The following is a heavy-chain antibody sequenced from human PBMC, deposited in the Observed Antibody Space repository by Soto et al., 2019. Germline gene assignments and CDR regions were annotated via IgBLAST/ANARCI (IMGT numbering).Heavy chain of an antibody. CDR2: IDPSDSYT. CDR3: SIILSYYCGIDV. D-gene: IGHD2-8*01. Sequence: PGESLKNCYNGSGYSLTSYWISWVRQMPGKGQEWMGRIDPSDSYTNYSPSVQGHVTIPAEKSISTAYLKWSSLKASDTAMFYFSIILSYYCGIDVWGQGTMVTVFS. V-gene: IGHV5-10-1*01. CDR1: GYSLTSYW. J-gene: IGHJ6*02.